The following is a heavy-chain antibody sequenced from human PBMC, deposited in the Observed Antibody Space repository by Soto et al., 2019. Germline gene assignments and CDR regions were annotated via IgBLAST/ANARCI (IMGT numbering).Heavy chain of an antibody. D-gene: IGHD2-15*01. Sequence: SVKVSCKASGGTFSSYAISWVRQAPGQGLEWMGGIIPIFGTANYAQKFQGRVTITADESTSTAYMELSSLRSEDTAVYYCASNNIVVVVAATYYYGMDFWGQGTTVTVSS. J-gene: IGHJ6*02. CDR2: IIPIFGTA. CDR1: GGTFSSYA. V-gene: IGHV1-69*13. CDR3: ASNNIVVVVAATYYYGMDF.